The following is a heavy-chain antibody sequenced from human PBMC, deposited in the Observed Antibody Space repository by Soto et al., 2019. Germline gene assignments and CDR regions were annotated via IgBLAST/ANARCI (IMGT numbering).Heavy chain of an antibody. Sequence: VASVKVSCKASGGTFSSYAISWVRQAPGQGLEWMGGIIPIFGTANYAQKFQGRVTITADKSTSTAYMELSSLRSEDTAVYYCAREPVTNGTTNYYGMDVWGQGTTVTVSS. J-gene: IGHJ6*02. V-gene: IGHV1-69*06. CDR3: AREPVTNGTTNYYGMDV. CDR2: IIPIFGTA. CDR1: GGTFSSYA. D-gene: IGHD1-1*01.